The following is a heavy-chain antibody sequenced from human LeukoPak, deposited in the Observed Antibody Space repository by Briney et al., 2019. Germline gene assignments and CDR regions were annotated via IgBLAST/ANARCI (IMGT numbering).Heavy chain of an antibody. CDR1: GDTISNDGYY. CDR3: ARGVVPADAFDI. J-gene: IGHJ3*02. CDR2: IYSSGGT. D-gene: IGHD2-2*01. Sequence: SETLSLTCTVSGDTISNDGYYWSWIRQHPQKGLEWIGYIYSSGGTYYNPSLKSRVTISVDTSKNQFSLKLSSVTAADTAVYYCARGVVPADAFDIWGQGTMVTVSS. V-gene: IGHV4-61*08.